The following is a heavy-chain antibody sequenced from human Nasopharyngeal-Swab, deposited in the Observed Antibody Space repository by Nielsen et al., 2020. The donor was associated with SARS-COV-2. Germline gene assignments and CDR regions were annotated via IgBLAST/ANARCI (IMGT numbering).Heavy chain of an antibody. J-gene: IGHJ6*02. CDR2: IYTSGST. V-gene: IGHV4-4*07. CDR3: ARDRATYYDFWSGYYHYGMDD. D-gene: IGHD3-3*01. CDR1: GGSISSYY. Sequence: LRLSCTVSGGSISSYYWSWIRQPAGKGLEWIGRIYTSGSTNYNPSLKSRVTMSVDTSKNQFSLKLSSVTAADTAVYYCARDRATYYDFWSGYYHYGMDDWGQGTTVTVSS.